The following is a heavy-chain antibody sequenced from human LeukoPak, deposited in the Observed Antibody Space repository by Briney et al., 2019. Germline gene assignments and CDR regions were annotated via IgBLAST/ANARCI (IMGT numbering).Heavy chain of an antibody. CDR1: GGSFSGYY. CDR3: ARAEWWPRAYYFDY. V-gene: IGHV4-34*01. D-gene: IGHD2-15*01. J-gene: IGHJ4*02. Sequence: PSETLSLTCAVYGGSFSGYYWSWIRQPPGKGLEWIGEINHSGSTNYNPSLKSRVTISVDTSKNQFSPKLSSVTAADTAVYYCARAEWWPRAYYFDYWGQGTLVTVSS. CDR2: INHSGST.